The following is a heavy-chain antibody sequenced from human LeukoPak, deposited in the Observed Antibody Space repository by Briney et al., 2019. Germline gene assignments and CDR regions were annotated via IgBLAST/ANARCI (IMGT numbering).Heavy chain of an antibody. CDR2: INPYSGTT. CDR3: ARGGTAEYYIYFAY. D-gene: IGHD2/OR15-2a*01. V-gene: IGHV1-2*02. Sequence: ASVKVSCKTSAYTFTAYYIHWVRQAPGQGLEWMGWINPYSGTTNYAQNSQGRVTMTRDTSISTAYMELSSLISDDTAVYFCARGGTAEYYIYFAYWGQGSLVIVSS. J-gene: IGHJ4*02. CDR1: AYTFTAYY.